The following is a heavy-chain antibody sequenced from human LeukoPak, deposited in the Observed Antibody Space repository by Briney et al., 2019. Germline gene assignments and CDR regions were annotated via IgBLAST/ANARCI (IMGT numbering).Heavy chain of an antibody. CDR2: ISAYNGNT. D-gene: IGHD2-21*01. V-gene: IGHV1-18*01. J-gene: IGHJ4*02. Sequence: ASVKVSCKASGYTFTSYGISWVRQAPGQGLEWMGWISAYNGNTNYAQKLQGRVTMTTDTSTSTAYMELRSLRSDDTAVHYCARGARVVSWYYFDYWGQGTLVTVSS. CDR1: GYTFTSYG. CDR3: ARGARVVSWYYFDY.